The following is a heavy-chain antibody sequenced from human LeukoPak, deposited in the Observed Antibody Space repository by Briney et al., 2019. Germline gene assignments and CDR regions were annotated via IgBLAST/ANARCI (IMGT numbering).Heavy chain of an antibody. V-gene: IGHV3-30*03. CDR2: ISYDGSIK. CDR1: GFTFSSYG. Sequence: PGGSLRLSCAASGFTFSSYGMHWVRQAPGKGLEWVAVISYDGSIKYYADSVKGRFTISRDNSKNTLYLQLNSLRAEDTAVYYCAREKQDSSGYYYGGGAFDIWGQGTLVTVSS. CDR3: AREKQDSSGYYYGGGAFDI. J-gene: IGHJ3*02. D-gene: IGHD3-22*01.